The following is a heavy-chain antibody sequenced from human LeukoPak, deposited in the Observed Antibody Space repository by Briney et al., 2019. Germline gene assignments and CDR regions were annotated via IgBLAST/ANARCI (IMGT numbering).Heavy chain of an antibody. CDR2: ISGSGGST. D-gene: IGHD2-15*01. Sequence: GGSLRLSCAASGFTFSSYAMSWVRQAPGKGLEWVSVISGSGGSTYNADSVKGRFTISRDNSKNTLYLQMKSLRADDTAVYYCAKAPGYCSGGTCYDDWGQGTLVTVSS. J-gene: IGHJ4*02. CDR1: GFTFSSYA. CDR3: AKAPGYCSGGTCYDD. V-gene: IGHV3-23*01.